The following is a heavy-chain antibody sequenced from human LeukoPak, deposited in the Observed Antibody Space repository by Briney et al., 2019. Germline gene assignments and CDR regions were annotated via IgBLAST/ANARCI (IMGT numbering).Heavy chain of an antibody. J-gene: IGHJ4*02. CDR2: IRYDGSSI. V-gene: IGHV3-30*02. Sequence: GGSLRLSCAASGFSFSTYGMHWVRQAPGKGLQWVAFIRYDGSSIYYADSVKGRFTISRDNSKNTLYLQMNSLRPEDTAVYYCAKVVRYGDYSGADYWGQGTLVTVSS. D-gene: IGHD4-17*01. CDR3: AKVVRYGDYSGADY. CDR1: GFSFSTYG.